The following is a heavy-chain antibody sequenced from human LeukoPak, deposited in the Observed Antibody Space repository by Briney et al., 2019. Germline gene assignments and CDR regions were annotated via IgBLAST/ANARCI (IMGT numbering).Heavy chain of an antibody. Sequence: SETLSLTCTVSGGSISSYYWSWIRQPPGKGLEWIGYIYYSGSTNYNPSLKSRVTISVDTSKNQFSLKLSSVTAADTAVYYCARLLGAIAAAGTGWFDPWGQGTLVTVSS. V-gene: IGHV4-59*08. J-gene: IGHJ5*02. CDR1: GGSISSYY. CDR3: ARLLGAIAAAGTGWFDP. D-gene: IGHD6-13*01. CDR2: IYYSGST.